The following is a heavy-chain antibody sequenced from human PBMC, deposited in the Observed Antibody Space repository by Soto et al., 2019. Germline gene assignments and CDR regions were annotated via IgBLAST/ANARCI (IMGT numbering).Heavy chain of an antibody. CDR2: ISWNSGRI. Sequence: SLKISCAASGFTFDDYAMHWVRQAPGKGLEWVSGISWNSGRIGYADSVKGRFTISRDNAKNSLYLQMNSLRAEDTALYYYAKDSNYYYYGMDVWGQGTTVTVSS. CDR3: AKDSNYYYYGMDV. V-gene: IGHV3-9*01. J-gene: IGHJ6*02. CDR1: GFTFDDYA.